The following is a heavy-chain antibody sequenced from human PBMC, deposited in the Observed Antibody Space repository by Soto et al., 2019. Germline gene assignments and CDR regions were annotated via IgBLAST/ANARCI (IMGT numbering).Heavy chain of an antibody. CDR1: GGTVSSYA. CDR3: ARDISSDTTGFRGYDL. CDR2: FIPIFASA. J-gene: IGHJ4*02. Sequence: QVHLVQSGAEVQKAGSSVKVSCKASGGTVSSYAITWVRQAPGKGLEWMGVFIPIFASAHYAQKFQGRVTITADESTSTVYMELSGLRSEDTAMYYCARDISSDTTGFRGYDLWGQGTLVTVSS. V-gene: IGHV1-69*01. D-gene: IGHD3-10*01.